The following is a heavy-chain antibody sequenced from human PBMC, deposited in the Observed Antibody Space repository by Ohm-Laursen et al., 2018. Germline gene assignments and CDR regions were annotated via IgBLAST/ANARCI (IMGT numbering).Heavy chain of an antibody. CDR3: ARQESSGWYPDY. V-gene: IGHV4-59*08. CDR1: GGSISSYY. Sequence: SETLSLTCSVSGGSISSYYWTWIRQPPGKGLEWIGYIYYSGSTNYNPSLKSRVTISVDTSKNQFSQKLSSVTAADTAVYYCARQESSGWYPDYWGQGTLVTVSS. J-gene: IGHJ4*02. CDR2: IYYSGST. D-gene: IGHD6-19*01.